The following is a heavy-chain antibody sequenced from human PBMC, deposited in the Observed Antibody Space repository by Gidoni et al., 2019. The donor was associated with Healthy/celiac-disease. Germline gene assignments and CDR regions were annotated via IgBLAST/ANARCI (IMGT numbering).Heavy chain of an antibody. J-gene: IGHJ4*02. CDR2: MNPNSGNT. CDR3: ARGLGWNDPVAAGY. CDR1: GYTFTSYD. V-gene: IGHV1-8*01. Sequence: QVQLVQSGAEVTKPGASVKVSCKAPGYTFTSYDINWVRQATGQGLEWMGWMNPNSGNTGYAQKFQGRVTMTRNTSISTAYMELSSLRSEDTAVYYCARGLGWNDPVAAGYWGQGTLVTVSS. D-gene: IGHD1-1*01.